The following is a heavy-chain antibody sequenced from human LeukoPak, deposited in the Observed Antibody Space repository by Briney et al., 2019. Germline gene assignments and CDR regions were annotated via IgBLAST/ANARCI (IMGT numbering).Heavy chain of an antibody. Sequence: SETLSLTCTVSGGSISSFYWSWIRQPPGKGLEWIGEINHSGSTNYNPSLKSRVTISVDTSKNQFSLKLSSVTAADTAVYYCARLFEGGRWLQLNSVDYWGQGTLVTVSS. CDR2: INHSGST. J-gene: IGHJ4*02. D-gene: IGHD5-24*01. V-gene: IGHV4-34*01. CDR3: ARLFEGGRWLQLNSVDY. CDR1: GGSISSFY.